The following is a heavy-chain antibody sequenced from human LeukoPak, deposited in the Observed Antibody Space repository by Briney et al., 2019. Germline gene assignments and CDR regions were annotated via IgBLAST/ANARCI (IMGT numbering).Heavy chain of an antibody. CDR2: VTGSGITT. CDR1: GFTFSDYI. J-gene: IGHJ3*02. D-gene: IGHD5-12*01. V-gene: IGHV3-23*01. Sequence: GGSLRLSCVASGFTFSDYIMNWVRQAPGKGLEWVSTVTGSGITTSYAASVKGRFTISRDNSKNTLYLQMDSRRAEDTAAYYCAKSVAIGFGIWGQGTMVTVSS. CDR3: AKSVAIGFGI.